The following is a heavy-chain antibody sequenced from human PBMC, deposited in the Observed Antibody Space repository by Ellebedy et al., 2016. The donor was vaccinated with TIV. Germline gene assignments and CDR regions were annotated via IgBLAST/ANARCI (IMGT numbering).Heavy chain of an antibody. CDR2: ITNDGSET. CDR1: GLTFSGYW. CDR3: AKTAYYGGKGFYIDS. V-gene: IGHV3-74*01. D-gene: IGHD4-23*01. Sequence: GESLKISXEVSGLTFSGYWMHWVRQAPGKGLVWVSRITNDGSETRYADSVKGRFTISRDNVKNTVVLQMNSLRAEDTAVYYCAKTAYYGGKGFYIDSWGQGILVTVSS. J-gene: IGHJ4*02.